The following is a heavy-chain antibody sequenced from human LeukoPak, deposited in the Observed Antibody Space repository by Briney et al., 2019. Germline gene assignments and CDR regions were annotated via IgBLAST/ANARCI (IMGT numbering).Heavy chain of an antibody. J-gene: IGHJ3*02. CDR2: IYYSGST. CDR1: GDSISSYY. V-gene: IGHV4-59*08. D-gene: IGHD4-17*01. CDR3: ARHAYGVNGDAFDI. Sequence: SETLSLTCTVSGDSISSYYWSWIRHPPGKGLEGIGYIYYSGSTNDNPSLKSRVTISVDTSKNQFSLKVSAVTAADTAVYYCARHAYGVNGDAFDIWGQGTMVTVSS.